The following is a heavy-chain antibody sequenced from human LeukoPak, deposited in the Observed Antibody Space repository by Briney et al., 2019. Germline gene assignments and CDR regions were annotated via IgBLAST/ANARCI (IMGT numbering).Heavy chain of an antibody. V-gene: IGHV3-23*01. CDR2: ISGSGGST. J-gene: IGHJ3*02. CDR3: AKEVKRWLVPGDAFDI. D-gene: IGHD6-19*01. CDR1: GFTFSSYA. Sequence: PGGSLRLSCAASGFTFSSYAMSWVRQAPGKGLEWVSAISGSGGSTYYADSVKGRFTISRDNSKNTLYLQMNSLRAEDTAVYYCAKEVKRWLVPGDAFDIWGQGTMVTVSS.